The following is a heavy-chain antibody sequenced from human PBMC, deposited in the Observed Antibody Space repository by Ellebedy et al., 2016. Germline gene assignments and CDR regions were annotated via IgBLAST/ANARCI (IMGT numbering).Heavy chain of an antibody. V-gene: IGHV1-2*02. CDR1: GYTFTGYY. CDR2: INPNSGGT. Sequence: ASVKVSCXASGYTFTGYYMHWVRQAPGQGLEWMGWINPNSGGTNYAQKFQGRVTMTRDTSISTVYMELSSLRSEDTAVYYCARDPDFGVVIKLDYWGQGTLVTVSS. CDR3: ARDPDFGVVIKLDY. D-gene: IGHD3-3*01. J-gene: IGHJ4*02.